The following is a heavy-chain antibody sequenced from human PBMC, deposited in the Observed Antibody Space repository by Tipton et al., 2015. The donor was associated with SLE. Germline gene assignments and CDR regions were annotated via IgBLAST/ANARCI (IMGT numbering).Heavy chain of an antibody. V-gene: IGHV4-59*01. CDR3: AREGDSGYVSNWFDP. CDR1: GGSITSNY. Sequence: TLSLTCTVSGGSITSNYWSWIRQSPGKGLEWIGYIYYSGSTNYNPSLKSRVTISVDTSKNQFSLKLSSVTAADTAVYYCAREGDSGYVSNWFDPWGQGTLVTVSS. CDR2: IYYSGST. D-gene: IGHD5-12*01. J-gene: IGHJ5*02.